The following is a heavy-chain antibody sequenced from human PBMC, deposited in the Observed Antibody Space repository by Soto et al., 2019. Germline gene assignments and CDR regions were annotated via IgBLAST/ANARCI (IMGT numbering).Heavy chain of an antibody. CDR3: ARARYCSSTSCYRVEYYFDY. CDR1: GFTVSSNY. D-gene: IGHD2-2*01. Sequence: GGSLRLSCAASGFTVSSNYMSWVRQAPGKGLEWVSVIYSGGSTYYADSVKGRFTISRDNSKNTLYLQMNSLRAEDTAVYYCARARYCSSTSCYRVEYYFDYWGQGTLVTVSS. V-gene: IGHV3-66*01. CDR2: IYSGGST. J-gene: IGHJ4*02.